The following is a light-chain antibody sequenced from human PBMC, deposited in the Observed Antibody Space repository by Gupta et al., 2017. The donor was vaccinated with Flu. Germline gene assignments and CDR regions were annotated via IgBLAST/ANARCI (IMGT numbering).Light chain of an antibody. V-gene: IGLV2-14*01. J-gene: IGLJ3*02. CDR2: EVS. CDR1: SSDVGGYNY. Sequence: TSSDVGGYNYVSWYQQHPGKAPKLMTYEVSNRPSGVSNRFSGSKSGNTASLTISGLQAEDEADYYCSSYTSSSTWVFGGGTKLTVL. CDR3: SSYTSSSTWV.